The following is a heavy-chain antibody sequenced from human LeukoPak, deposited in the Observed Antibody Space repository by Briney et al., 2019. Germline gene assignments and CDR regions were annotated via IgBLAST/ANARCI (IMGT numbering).Heavy chain of an antibody. CDR2: IYYSGST. D-gene: IGHD1-26*01. Sequence: SETLSLTCTVSVGSFSSGSYYGSWIRHPPGKGLVGIGYIYYSGSTNYNPSLKSRVTISRDTSKNQFSLKLSSVTAADTAVYYCARVVGPTKGVDYWGQGTLVTVSS. CDR3: ARVVGPTKGVDY. J-gene: IGHJ4*02. CDR1: VGSFSSGSYY. V-gene: IGHV4-61*01.